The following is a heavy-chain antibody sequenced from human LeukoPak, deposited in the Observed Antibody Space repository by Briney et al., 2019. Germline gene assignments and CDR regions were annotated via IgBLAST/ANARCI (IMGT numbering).Heavy chain of an antibody. Sequence: SETLSLTCSVSGASISSSPYYWGWIRQPPGKGLEWIGSISYSGSTYYNPSLKSRVSMSLDTSNNQVSLKLSSVTAADTAVYYCARESGAAARQDYYYYMDVWGKGTTVTVSS. J-gene: IGHJ6*03. V-gene: IGHV4-39*07. CDR2: ISYSGST. CDR3: ARESGAAARQDYYYYMDV. D-gene: IGHD6-6*01. CDR1: GASISSSPYY.